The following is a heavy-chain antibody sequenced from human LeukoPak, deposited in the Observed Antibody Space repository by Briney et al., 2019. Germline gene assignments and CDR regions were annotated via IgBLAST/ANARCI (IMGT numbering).Heavy chain of an antibody. V-gene: IGHV3-23*01. D-gene: IGHD6-19*01. CDR1: GFTFSSYG. J-gene: IGHJ5*02. CDR2: ISGSGGST. Sequence: GGSLRLSCAASGFTFSSYGLSWVRQAPGKGLEWVSGISGSGGSTYYVDSVKGRFTISRDNSKNTLFLQMNSLRAEDTAVYYCAKHAGYSSANSCFDPWGQGTLVTVSS. CDR3: AKHAGYSSANSCFDP.